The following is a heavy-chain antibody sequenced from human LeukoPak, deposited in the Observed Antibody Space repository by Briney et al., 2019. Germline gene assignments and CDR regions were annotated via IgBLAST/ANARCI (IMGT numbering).Heavy chain of an antibody. V-gene: IGHV3-21*01. Sequence: GGSLRLSCAASGFTFSSYSMNWVRQAPGKGLEWVSSISSSSSYIYYADSVKGRFTISRGNAKNSLYLQMNSLRAEDTAVYYCARGGYCSSTSCYYYYGMDVWGQGTTVTVSS. CDR3: ARGGYCSSTSCYYYYGMDV. J-gene: IGHJ6*02. D-gene: IGHD2-2*01. CDR1: GFTFSSYS. CDR2: ISSSSSYI.